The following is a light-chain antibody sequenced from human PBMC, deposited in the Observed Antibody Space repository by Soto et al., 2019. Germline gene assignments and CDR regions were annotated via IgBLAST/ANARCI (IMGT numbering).Light chain of an antibody. CDR1: GSSIGTTT. CDR2: GNN. Sequence: QPVLTQPPSASGTPGQRVTISCSGSGSSIGTTTVNWYRQLPGTAPKLLIYGNNQRPSGVPARFSGSKSGTSASLAISGLQSEDEADYYCAAWDGSLNNVLFGGGTKVTVL. J-gene: IGLJ2*01. V-gene: IGLV1-44*01. CDR3: AAWDGSLNNVL.